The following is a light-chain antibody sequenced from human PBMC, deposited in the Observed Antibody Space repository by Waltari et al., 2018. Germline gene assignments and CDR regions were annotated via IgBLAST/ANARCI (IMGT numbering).Light chain of an antibody. CDR3: QTGGHGTWV. CDR2: VNSDGSH. J-gene: IGLJ3*02. Sequence: QLALTQSPSASASLGASVKLTCTLNSGHSSNVVAWLQQQPEKGPRYLMKVNSDGSHSKGDDIPVRVSGSGSGAVRYRTRASLQSEDEADYYCQTGGHGTWVFGGGTKLTVL. V-gene: IGLV4-69*02. CDR1: SGHSSNV.